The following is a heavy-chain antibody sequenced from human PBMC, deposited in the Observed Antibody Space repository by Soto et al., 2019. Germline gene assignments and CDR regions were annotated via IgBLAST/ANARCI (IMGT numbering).Heavy chain of an antibody. D-gene: IGHD2-2*01. CDR1: GFTFSSYW. CDR3: ARRYSSTRCYGTSNWFDP. Sequence: EVQLVESGGGLVQPGGALRLSCAASGFTFSSYWMSWVRQAPGKGLEWVANIKQDGSEIYYVDSVNGRSTVSRDNAKNSLYLQMNSLRAEDTAVYYCARRYSSTRCYGTSNWFDPWGQGTLVTVSS. J-gene: IGHJ5*02. V-gene: IGHV3-7*01. CDR2: IKQDGSEI.